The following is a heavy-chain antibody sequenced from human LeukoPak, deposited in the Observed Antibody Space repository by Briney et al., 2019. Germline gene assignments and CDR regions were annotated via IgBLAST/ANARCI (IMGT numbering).Heavy chain of an antibody. CDR3: ATSESGRSWDWFAS. J-gene: IGHJ5*01. V-gene: IGHV1-69*05. CDR1: GGNFRTYL. Sequence: ASVRVSCKASGGNFRTYLISWVRQAPGQGLEWMGGLTQFFRRTNYTQKFQDRLAITTDESSSTAYMELSDLRSDDTAIYYCATSESGRSWDWFASWGQGTLVTVSS. CDR2: LTQFFRRT. D-gene: IGHD1-26*01.